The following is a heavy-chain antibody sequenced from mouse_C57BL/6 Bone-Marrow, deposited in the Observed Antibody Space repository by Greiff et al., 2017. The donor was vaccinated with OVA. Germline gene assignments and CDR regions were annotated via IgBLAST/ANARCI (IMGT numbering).Heavy chain of an antibody. Sequence: VQLQQPGAELVMPGASVKLSCKASGYTFTSYWMHWVKQRPGQGLEWIGEIDPSDSYTNYNQKFKGKSTLTVDKSSSTAYMQLSSLTSADSAVYYCVLLRSSHPGYFDVWGTGTTVTVAS. CDR3: VLLRSSHPGYFDV. V-gene: IGHV1-69*01. D-gene: IGHD1-1*01. J-gene: IGHJ1*03. CDR1: GYTFTSYW. CDR2: IDPSDSYT.